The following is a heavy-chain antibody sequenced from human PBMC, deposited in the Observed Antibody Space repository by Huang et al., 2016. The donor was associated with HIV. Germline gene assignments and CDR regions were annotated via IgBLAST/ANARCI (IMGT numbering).Heavy chain of an antibody. CDR3: AKGSMANAFDI. D-gene: IGHD3-10*01. V-gene: IGHV3-30*02. J-gene: IGHJ3*02. CDR2: IRYDGSNK. CDR1: GFTFSSYG. Sequence: QVQLVESGGGVVQPGGSLRLSCAASGFTFSSYGMHWVRQAPGKGLEWVAFIRYDGSNKYYADAVRGRFTISRDNSKNTLYLQMNSRRAEDTAVYYCAKGSMANAFDIWGQGTMVTVSS.